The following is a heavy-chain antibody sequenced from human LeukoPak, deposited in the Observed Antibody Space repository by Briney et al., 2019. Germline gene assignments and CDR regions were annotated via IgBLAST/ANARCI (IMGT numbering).Heavy chain of an antibody. CDR1: GYTFTSYG. CDR3: ASPGNGDYGPYYGMDV. J-gene: IGHJ6*02. Sequence: ASVKVSCKASGYTFTSYGISWVRQAPGQGREWMGWICAYNGNTNYAQKLQGRVTMNPDTSTSTAYMELRSLRSDDTAVYYCASPGNGDYGPYYGMDVWGQGTTVTVSS. V-gene: IGHV1-18*01. CDR2: ICAYNGNT. D-gene: IGHD4-17*01.